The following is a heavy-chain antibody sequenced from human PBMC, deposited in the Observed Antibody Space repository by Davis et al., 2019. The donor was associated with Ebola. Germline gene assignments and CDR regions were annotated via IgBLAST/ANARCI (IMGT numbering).Heavy chain of an antibody. J-gene: IGHJ4*02. Sequence: SVKVSCKTSGDTFRRHGISWVRQAPGQGLEWMGGILPAFVTPYYSQNFQDRVTISADESTGTAYMELRSLRSEDTAIYYCARYTSGWDRYFDHWGQGTLVTVSS. V-gene: IGHV1-69*13. CDR1: GDTFRRHG. CDR3: ARYTSGWDRYFDH. CDR2: ILPAFVTP. D-gene: IGHD6-19*01.